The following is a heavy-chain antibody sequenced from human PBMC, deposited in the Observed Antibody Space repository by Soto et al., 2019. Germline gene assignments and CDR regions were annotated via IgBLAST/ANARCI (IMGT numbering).Heavy chain of an antibody. V-gene: IGHV1-18*04. CDR3: ARWAGQVRDYGGPFDY. D-gene: IGHD4-17*01. Sequence: GASVKVSCKASGERFTTYGISWVRQAPGQGLEWMGWISTYNTNTNFAPKFQGRLLVTTDTSSTTAHMELRSLRPDDTAVYYCARWAGQVRDYGGPFDYWGQGTLVTVSS. CDR1: GERFTTYG. CDR2: ISTYNTNT. J-gene: IGHJ4*02.